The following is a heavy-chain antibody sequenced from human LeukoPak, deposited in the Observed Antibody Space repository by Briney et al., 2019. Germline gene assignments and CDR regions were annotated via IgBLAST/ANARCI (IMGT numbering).Heavy chain of an antibody. D-gene: IGHD7-27*01. CDR1: GFTFSTYW. V-gene: IGHV3-7*01. J-gene: IGHJ4*02. Sequence: GGSLRLSCAASGFTFSTYWMSWVRQAPGKGLEWVANIKQDGSEKYYLDSVEGRFTISGDNAKKSLYLQMNNLRAEDTGVYYCAREDWGPDYWGQGTLVTVSS. CDR2: IKQDGSEK. CDR3: AREDWGPDY.